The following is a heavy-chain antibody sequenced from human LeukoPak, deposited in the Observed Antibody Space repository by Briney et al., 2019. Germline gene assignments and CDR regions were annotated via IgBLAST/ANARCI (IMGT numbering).Heavy chain of an antibody. CDR3: ARVALVDYGDYWVDY. CDR2: INHSGST. Sequence: SETLSLTCAVYGGSFSGYYWSWIRQPPGKGLEWIGEINHSGSTNYNPSLKSRVTISVDTSENQFSLKLSSVTAADTAVYYCARVALVDYGDYWVDYWGQGTLVTVSS. J-gene: IGHJ4*02. CDR1: GGSFSGYY. D-gene: IGHD4-17*01. V-gene: IGHV4-34*01.